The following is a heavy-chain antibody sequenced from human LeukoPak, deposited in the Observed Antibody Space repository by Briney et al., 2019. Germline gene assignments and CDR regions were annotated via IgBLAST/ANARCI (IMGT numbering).Heavy chain of an antibody. D-gene: IGHD6-19*01. V-gene: IGHV3-21*01. J-gene: IGHJ3*02. Sequence: GGSLRLSCAASGFTISNYSMIWVRQAPGKGLEWVSSISSSSSYIYYADSVKGRFTISRDNAKNSLYLQMNSLRAEDTAVYYCARVWVPGIAVAGTVSRAFDIWGQGTMVTVSS. CDR1: GFTISNYS. CDR3: ARVWVPGIAVAGTVSRAFDI. CDR2: ISSSSSYI.